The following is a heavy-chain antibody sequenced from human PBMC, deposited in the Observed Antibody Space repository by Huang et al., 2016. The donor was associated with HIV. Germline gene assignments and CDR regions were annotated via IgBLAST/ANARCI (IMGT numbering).Heavy chain of an antibody. Sequence: EVQLVESGGGLVQPGGSLRLSCAASGFTFSSYWMGWVRQAPGKGLDWDGNIKQDRSEKYYVDSGKGRFTITRDNAKNSLCLQMSERRGEGTAVSDCARGVRDRMLGDCYYYYYVDVWGKGTTVTVSS. V-gene: IGHV3-7*03. CDR3: ARGVRDRMLGDCYYYYYVDV. D-gene: IGHD2-15*01. CDR1: GFTFSSYW. J-gene: IGHJ6*03. CDR2: IKQDRSEK.